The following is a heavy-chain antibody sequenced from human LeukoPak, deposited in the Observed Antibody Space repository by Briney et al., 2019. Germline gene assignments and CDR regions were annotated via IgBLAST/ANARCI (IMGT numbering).Heavy chain of an antibody. CDR3: ARWGYPRIAAADTDY. D-gene: IGHD6-13*01. J-gene: IGHJ4*02. CDR2: ISWSTTTI. CDR1: GFTFSSYN. Sequence: GGSLRLSCAASGFTFSSYNMNWVRQAPGKGLEWVSYISWSTTTIYYADSVKGRFTISRDNAKNSLYLQMNSLKASDTAMYYCARWGYPRIAAADTDYWGQGTLVTVSS. V-gene: IGHV3-48*04.